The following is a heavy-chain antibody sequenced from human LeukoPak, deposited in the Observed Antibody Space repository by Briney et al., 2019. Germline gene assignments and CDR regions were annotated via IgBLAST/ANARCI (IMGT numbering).Heavy chain of an antibody. Sequence: TGGSLRLSCAASGFTFSSYDMTWVRQAPGRGLEWVSSIRPSGDNTYYGDSVKGRFTISRDNAKNSLYLQMNSLRAEDTALYYCAKAITPLGEINAFDYWGQGTLVTVSS. J-gene: IGHJ4*02. CDR1: GFTFSSYD. CDR2: IRPSGDNT. V-gene: IGHV3-23*01. CDR3: AKAITPLGEINAFDY. D-gene: IGHD3-16*01.